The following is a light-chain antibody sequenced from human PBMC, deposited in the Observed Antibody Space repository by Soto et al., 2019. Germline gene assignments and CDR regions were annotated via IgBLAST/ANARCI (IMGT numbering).Light chain of an antibody. CDR2: KVS. Sequence: QSVLAQPPSASGSPGQSVTISCTGTSSDIGVYNYVSWYKQHPGKAPKLMIYKVSKRPSGVPDRFSGSKSGNTASLTVSGLQAEDEADYYCSSYAGSNNLYVFGTGTKSPS. CDR1: SSDIGVYNY. V-gene: IGLV2-8*01. CDR3: SSYAGSNNLYV. J-gene: IGLJ1*01.